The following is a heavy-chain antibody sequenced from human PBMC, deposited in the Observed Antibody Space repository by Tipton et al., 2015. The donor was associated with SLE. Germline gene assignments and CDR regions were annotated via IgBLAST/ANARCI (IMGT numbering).Heavy chain of an antibody. J-gene: IGHJ5*02. CDR1: GGSISTSSYY. CDR2: MDYSGNT. Sequence: LRLSCTVSGGSISTSSYYWGWIRQPPGKGLEWIGTMDYSGNTYYNPSLKSRVTITVDLSKNQYSLNLSSVTAADTAVFYCARLLRWRKWFDTWGQGTLVTVSS. V-gene: IGHV4-39*01. D-gene: IGHD4-23*01. CDR3: ARLLRWRKWFDT.